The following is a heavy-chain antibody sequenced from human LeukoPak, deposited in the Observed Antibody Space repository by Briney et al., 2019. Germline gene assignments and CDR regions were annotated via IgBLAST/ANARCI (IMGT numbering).Heavy chain of an antibody. Sequence: GGSLRLSCAASGFTFSSYGMSWVRQAPGKGLEWVSAISGSGGSTYYADSVKGRFTISRDNSKNTLYLQMNSLRAEGTAVYYCAKDLDTAMGLFDYWGQGTLVTVSS. CDR2: ISGSGGST. CDR3: AKDLDTAMGLFDY. V-gene: IGHV3-23*01. CDR1: GFTFSSYG. J-gene: IGHJ4*02. D-gene: IGHD5-18*01.